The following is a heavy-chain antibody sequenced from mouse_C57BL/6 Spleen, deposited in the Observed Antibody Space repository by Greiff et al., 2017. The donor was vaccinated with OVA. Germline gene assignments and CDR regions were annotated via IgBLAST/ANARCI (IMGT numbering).Heavy chain of an antibody. V-gene: IGHV1-80*01. J-gene: IGHJ2*01. CDR3: ARGESSDYDYDSVY. D-gene: IGHD2-4*01. CDR1: GYAFSSYW. CDR2: IYPGDGDT. Sequence: QVQLQQSGAELVKPGASVKISCKASGYAFSSYWMNWVKQRPGKGLEWIGQIYPGDGDTNYNGKFKGKATLTADKSSSTAYMQLSSLTSEDSAVYFCARGESSDYDYDSVYWGQGTTLTVSS.